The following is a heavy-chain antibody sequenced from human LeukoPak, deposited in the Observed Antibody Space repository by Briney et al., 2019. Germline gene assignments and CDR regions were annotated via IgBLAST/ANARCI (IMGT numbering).Heavy chain of an antibody. J-gene: IGHJ4*02. CDR1: GFTFSSYA. CDR2: ISGSGGST. CDR3: AKDPVGYCSGGSCYLDY. D-gene: IGHD2-15*01. V-gene: IGHV3-23*01. Sequence: GGSLRLSCAASGFTFSSYAMSWVRQAPGKGLEWVSAISGSGGSTYYADSVKGRFTISRDNSKNTLYLQMNSLRAEDTAVYYCAKDPVGYCSGGSCYLDYWGQGTLVNVSS.